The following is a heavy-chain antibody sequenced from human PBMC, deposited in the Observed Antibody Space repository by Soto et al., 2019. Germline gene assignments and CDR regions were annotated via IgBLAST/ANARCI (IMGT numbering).Heavy chain of an antibody. CDR3: ARGLRRSYYDFWSGSAGGHYYYYYMDV. CDR2: IYYSGST. V-gene: IGHV4-59*01. D-gene: IGHD3-3*01. J-gene: IGHJ6*03. CDR1: GGSISSYY. Sequence: SETLSLTCTVSGGSISSYYWSWIRQPPGKGLEWIGYIYYSGSTNYNPSLKSRVTISVDTSKNQFSLKLSSVTAADTAVYYCARGLRRSYYDFWSGSAGGHYYYYYMDVWGKGTTVTVSS.